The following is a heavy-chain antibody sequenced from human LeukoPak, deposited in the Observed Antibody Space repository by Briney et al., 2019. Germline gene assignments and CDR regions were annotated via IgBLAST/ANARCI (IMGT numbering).Heavy chain of an antibody. CDR3: ARVGTVVHFDY. D-gene: IGHD4-23*01. CDR1: GFTFSTYA. J-gene: IGHJ4*02. V-gene: IGHV3-30-3*01. CDR2: ISYDGSNK. Sequence: GGSLRLSCAASGFTFSTYAMHWVRQAPGKGLEWVAVISYDGSNKYYADSVKGRFTISRDNSKNTLYLQMNSLRAEDTAVYYRARVGTVVHFDYWGQGTLVTVSS.